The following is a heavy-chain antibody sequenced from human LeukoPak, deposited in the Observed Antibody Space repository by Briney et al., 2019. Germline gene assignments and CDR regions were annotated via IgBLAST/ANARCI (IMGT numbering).Heavy chain of an antibody. CDR3: ARDPSNTSGNYPYFDY. CDR2: ISAYNGDT. CDR1: GYTFTRHG. V-gene: IGHV1-18*01. D-gene: IGHD3-22*01. Sequence: ASVKVSCKASGYTFTRHGISWVRQAPGQGLEWIGWISAYNGDTKYAQNFQGRVTITTDTSTTTAYMELRSLRLDDTAVYYCARDPSNTSGNYPYFDYWGQGTLVTVSS. J-gene: IGHJ4*02.